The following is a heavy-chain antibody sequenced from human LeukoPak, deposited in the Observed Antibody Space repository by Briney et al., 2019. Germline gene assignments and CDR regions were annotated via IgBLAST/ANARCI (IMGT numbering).Heavy chain of an antibody. CDR3: ARGRHSYESSDYYYEGDAFDI. CDR2: INPSGGST. D-gene: IGHD3-22*01. CDR1: GYIFTSSY. V-gene: IGHV1-46*01. Sequence: ASVKVSCKASGYIFTSSYIHWVRQAPGQGLEWMGMINPSGGSTGYAQKFQGRVTMTRDMSTSTVYMALSSLRTEDTAVYYCARGRHSYESSDYYYEGDAFDIWGQGTMVTVSS. J-gene: IGHJ3*02.